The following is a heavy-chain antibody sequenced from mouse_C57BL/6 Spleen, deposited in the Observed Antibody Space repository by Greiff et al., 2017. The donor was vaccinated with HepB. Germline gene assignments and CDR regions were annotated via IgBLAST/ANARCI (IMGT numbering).Heavy chain of an antibody. CDR1: GYTFTDYE. CDR2: IDPETGGT. V-gene: IGHV1-15*01. Sequence: VQLQQSGAELVRPGASVTLSCKASGYTFTDYEMHWVKQTPVHGLEWIGAIDPETGGTAYNQKFKGKAILTADKSSSTAYMELRSLTSEDSAVYYSTRSPLYYYGSSFDYWGQGTTLTVSS. J-gene: IGHJ2*01. CDR3: TRSPLYYYGSSFDY. D-gene: IGHD1-1*01.